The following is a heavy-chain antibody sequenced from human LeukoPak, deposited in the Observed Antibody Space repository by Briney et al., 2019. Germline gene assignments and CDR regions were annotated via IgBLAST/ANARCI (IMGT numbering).Heavy chain of an antibody. V-gene: IGHV4-4*07. CDR2: IYTRGST. CDR1: GGSISSYY. J-gene: IGHJ4*02. D-gene: IGHD6-19*01. CDR3: AREIYSSGWDLFNY. Sequence: SETLSLTCTVSGGSISSYYWSWIRQPAGKGLEWIGRIYTRGSTNYNPSLKSRVTMSVDTSKNQFSLKLSSVTAADTAVYYCAREIYSSGWDLFNYWGQGTLVTVSS.